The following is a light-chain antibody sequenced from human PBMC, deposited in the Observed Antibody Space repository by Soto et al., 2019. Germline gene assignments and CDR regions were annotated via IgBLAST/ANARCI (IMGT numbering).Light chain of an antibody. J-gene: IGKJ4*01. CDR2: GAS. Sequence: IMMTRSPATVSSFEGDRVTLSCRASQSVSSRYLAWYQQKPGQAPRLIIYGASSGASGIPERFSGSGSGTDFTLTISRREPDASAVYFCQQYGSSQTFGGGTKVDIK. CDR3: QQYGSSQT. V-gene: IGKV3-20*01. CDR1: QSVSSRY.